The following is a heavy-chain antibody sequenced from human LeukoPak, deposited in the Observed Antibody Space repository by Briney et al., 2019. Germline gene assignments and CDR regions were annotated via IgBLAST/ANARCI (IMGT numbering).Heavy chain of an antibody. CDR3: ARAPSGSCYECPDAFDI. D-gene: IGHD2-15*01. J-gene: IGHJ3*02. Sequence: SETLSLTCTVSGGSISSGGYYWSWIRQHPGKGLEWIGYIYYSGSTYYNPSLKSRVTISVDTSKNQFSLKLSSVTAADTAVYYCARAPSGSCYECPDAFDIWGQGTMVTVSS. CDR1: GGSISSGGYY. V-gene: IGHV4-31*03. CDR2: IYYSGST.